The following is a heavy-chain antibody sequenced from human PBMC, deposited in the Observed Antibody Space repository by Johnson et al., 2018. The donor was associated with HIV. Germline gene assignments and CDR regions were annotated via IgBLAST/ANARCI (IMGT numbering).Heavy chain of an antibody. J-gene: IGHJ3*02. CDR1: GFTFSSYW. D-gene: IGHD7-27*01. V-gene: IGHV3-7*01. Sequence: EVLLLESGGDLVQPGGSLRLSCAASGFTFSSYWMSWVRQAPGKGLEWVANIKQDGSEEYYVDSVKGRFTISRDNAKNSLYLQMNSRRAEDTAVYYCARDRLGMDDAFDIWGQGTMVTVSS. CDR2: IKQDGSEE. CDR3: ARDRLGMDDAFDI.